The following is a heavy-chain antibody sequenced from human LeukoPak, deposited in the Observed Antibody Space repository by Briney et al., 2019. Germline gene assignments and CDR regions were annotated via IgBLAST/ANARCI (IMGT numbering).Heavy chain of an antibody. V-gene: IGHV4-39*07. Sequence: SETLSLTCTVSGGSISSSSYYWGWIRQPPGKGLEWIGSIYYSGSTYYNPSLKSRVTILVDTSKNQFSLKLSSVTAADTAVYYCARVAKVTRGAFDIWGQGTMVTVSS. J-gene: IGHJ3*02. CDR1: GGSISSSSYY. CDR3: ARVAKVTRGAFDI. CDR2: IYYSGST. D-gene: IGHD5-18*01.